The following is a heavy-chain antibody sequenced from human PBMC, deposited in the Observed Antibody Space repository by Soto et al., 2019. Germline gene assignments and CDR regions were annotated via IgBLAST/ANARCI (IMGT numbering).Heavy chain of an antibody. CDR2: ISAYNGNT. Sequence: GASVKVSCKASGYTFTSYGISWVRQAPGRGLEWMGWISAYNGNTNYAQKLQGRVTMTTDTSTSTAYMELRSLRSDDTAVYYCARGYCYDSSGYLDAFDIWGQGTMVTVSS. J-gene: IGHJ3*02. CDR1: GYTFTSYG. CDR3: ARGYCYDSSGYLDAFDI. D-gene: IGHD3-22*01. V-gene: IGHV1-18*04.